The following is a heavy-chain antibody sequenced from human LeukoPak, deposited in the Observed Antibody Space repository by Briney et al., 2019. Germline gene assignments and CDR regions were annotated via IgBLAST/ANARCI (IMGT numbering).Heavy chain of an antibody. CDR2: IYHSGNT. CDR3: ARVPHDDNPLRLYYLDY. CDR1: GYSTSRGYY. Sequence: SETLSLTCAVSGYSTSRGYYWGWIRQPPGKGLEWIGSIYHSGNTYYNPSLKSRVTISLDTSKNQFSLKLNSVTAADTAVYYCARVPHDDNPLRLYYLDYWGQGTLVTVSS. V-gene: IGHV4-38-2*01. J-gene: IGHJ4*02. D-gene: IGHD1-14*01.